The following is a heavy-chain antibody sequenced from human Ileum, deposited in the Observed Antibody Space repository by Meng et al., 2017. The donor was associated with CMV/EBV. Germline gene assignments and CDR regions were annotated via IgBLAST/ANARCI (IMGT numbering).Heavy chain of an antibody. Sequence: EVALRECGVGLVQPGGSLRLSCAGSGVTVTYNYMNWVRQAPGKGLEWVSVVHNDDRTYYADSVKGRFTISRDNSKNTLFLQMISLRPEDTAVYYCAKDDSGGDYFWGQGTLVTVSS. CDR1: GVTVTYNY. J-gene: IGHJ4*02. CDR3: AKDDSGGDYF. CDR2: VHNDDRT. D-gene: IGHD3-22*01. V-gene: IGHV3-66*01.